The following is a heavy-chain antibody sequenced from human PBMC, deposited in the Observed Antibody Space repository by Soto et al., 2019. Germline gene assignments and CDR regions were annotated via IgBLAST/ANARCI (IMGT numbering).Heavy chain of an antibody. Sequence: QVHLVQSGAEVKKRGASVKVSCKGSGYAFTTYGITWVRQAPGQGREWMGWISAHNGNTNYAQKLQGRVTVTRDTSTSTAYMELRSLRSDDTAVYYCARGRYGDYWGQGALVTGSS. CDR1: GYAFTTYG. CDR3: ARGRYGDY. V-gene: IGHV1-18*01. J-gene: IGHJ4*02. D-gene: IGHD1-1*01. CDR2: ISAHNGNT.